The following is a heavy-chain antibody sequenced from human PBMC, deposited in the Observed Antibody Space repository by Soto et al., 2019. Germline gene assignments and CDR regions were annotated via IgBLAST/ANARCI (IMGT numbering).Heavy chain of an antibody. D-gene: IGHD3-3*01. V-gene: IGHV3-11*06. CDR2: ISSSSSYT. J-gene: IGHJ6*04. Sequence: PGGSLRLSCAASGFTFSDYYMSWIRAAPGKGLEWVSYISSSSSYTNYAGSGKGGFTISRDNANNSLYLQMNSLRAEDTSVYYIVRLPSWEWSPLPNCMDVWRKRNTVTVSS. CDR3: VRLPSWEWSPLPNCMDV. CDR1: GFTFSDYY.